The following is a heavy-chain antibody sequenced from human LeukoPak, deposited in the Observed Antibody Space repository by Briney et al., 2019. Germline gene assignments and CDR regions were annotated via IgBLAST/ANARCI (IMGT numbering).Heavy chain of an antibody. J-gene: IGHJ4*02. D-gene: IGHD6-19*01. CDR3: ARGLGSASLALDY. Sequence: SVKVSCNVYGDAPSTYAITWVRQAHGQGLEWVGEVIPVVDTTNYAPRFRGGAPITADASTSPAYMEMTRLTSAETAVYYGARGLGSASLALDYWGQGTLVTVSS. CDR1: GDAPSTYA. CDR2: VIPVVDTT. V-gene: IGHV1-69*01.